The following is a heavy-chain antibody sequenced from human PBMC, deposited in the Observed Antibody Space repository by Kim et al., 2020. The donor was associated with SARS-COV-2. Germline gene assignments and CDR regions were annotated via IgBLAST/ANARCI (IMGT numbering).Heavy chain of an antibody. CDR2: IYYSGST. J-gene: IGHJ5*02. Sequence: SETLSLTCTVSGGSISRYYWSWIRQPPGKGLEWIGYIYYSGSTNYNLSLKSRVTISVDTSKNQFSLKLSSVTAADTAVYYCARAVFYYGSGNWFDPWGQG. D-gene: IGHD3-10*01. CDR3: ARAVFYYGSGNWFDP. CDR1: GGSISRYY. V-gene: IGHV4-59*01.